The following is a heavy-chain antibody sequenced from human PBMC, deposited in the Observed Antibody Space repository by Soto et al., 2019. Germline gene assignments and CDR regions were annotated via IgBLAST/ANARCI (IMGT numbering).Heavy chain of an antibody. CDR3: TKSSGGSSSVGMDY. CDR2: ITRDGYNK. D-gene: IGHD6-6*01. CDR1: GFILKNYA. V-gene: IGHV3-30*04. J-gene: IGHJ4*02. Sequence: PGGSLRLSCAGSGFILKNYALNWVRQAPGKGLEWVASITRDGYNKYYADSVKGRFTISRDNSRDTLSLQMTALRTEDSSIYYCTKSSGGSSSVGMDYWGQGTRVTSPQ.